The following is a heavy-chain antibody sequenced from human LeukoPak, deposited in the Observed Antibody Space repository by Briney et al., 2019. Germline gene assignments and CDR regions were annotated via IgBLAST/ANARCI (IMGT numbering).Heavy chain of an antibody. D-gene: IGHD5-18*01. V-gene: IGHV3-64*01. CDR1: GFTFSSYA. CDR3: ARGGYSYGYPFDY. CDR2: ISSNGGST. Sequence: PGGSLRLSCAASGFTFSSYAMHWVRQAPGKGLECVSAISSNGGSTYYANSVKGRFTISRDNSKNTLYLQMGSLRAEDMAVYYCARGGYSYGYPFDYWGQGTLVTVSS. J-gene: IGHJ4*02.